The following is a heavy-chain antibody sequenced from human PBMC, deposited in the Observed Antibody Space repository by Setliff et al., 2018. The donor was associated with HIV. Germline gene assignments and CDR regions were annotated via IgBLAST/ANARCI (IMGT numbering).Heavy chain of an antibody. V-gene: IGHV1-69*13. Sequence: GASVKVSCKASGGTFSSYAISWVRQAPGQGLDWMGGIIPVFGTTNYAQKFQGRVTITADEATSTAYMELSSLRSEDTAVYYCARGVVYYYDSSGWSMDYWGQGTLVTVSS. CDR3: ARGVVYYYDSSGWSMDY. D-gene: IGHD3-22*01. CDR1: GGTFSSYA. CDR2: IIPVFGTT. J-gene: IGHJ4*02.